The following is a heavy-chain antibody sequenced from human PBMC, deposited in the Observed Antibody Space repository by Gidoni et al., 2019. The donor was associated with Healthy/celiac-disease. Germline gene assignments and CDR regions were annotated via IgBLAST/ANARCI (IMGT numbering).Heavy chain of an antibody. D-gene: IGHD3-3*01. CDR2: IWYDGSNK. CDR1: GFTFSSYG. J-gene: IGHJ6*02. Sequence: QVQLVESGGGVVQPGRSLRLTCAESGFTFSSYGMHWVRQAPGKGLEWFAVIWYDGSNKYYADSVKGRFTISRDNSKNTLYLKMNSLRAEDTAVYYCAREYGFWSGYPWYYGMDVWGQGTTVTVSS. CDR3: AREYGFWSGYPWYYGMDV. V-gene: IGHV3-33*01.